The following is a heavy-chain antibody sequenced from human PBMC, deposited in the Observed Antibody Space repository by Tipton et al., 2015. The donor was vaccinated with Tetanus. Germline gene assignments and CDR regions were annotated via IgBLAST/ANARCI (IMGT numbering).Heavy chain of an antibody. D-gene: IGHD6-6*01. CDR2: ISYDGSNK. J-gene: IGHJ6*02. CDR3: ARPTRPYENYYYYGMDV. CDR1: GFTFSSYA. V-gene: IGHV3-30-3*01. Sequence: SLRLSCAASGFTFSSYAMHWVRQAPGKGLEWVAVISYDGSNKYYADSVKGRFTISRDNSKNTLYLQMNSLRAEDTAVYYCARPTRPYENYYYYGMDVWGQGTTVTVSS.